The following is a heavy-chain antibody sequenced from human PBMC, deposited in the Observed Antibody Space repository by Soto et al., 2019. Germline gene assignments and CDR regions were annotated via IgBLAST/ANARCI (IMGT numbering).Heavy chain of an antibody. CDR2: INPSGST. CDR1: GGSFSGYY. Sequence: SETLSLTCAVYGGSFSGYYWSWIRQPPGTGLEWIGEINPSGSTNSNPSLKSRVTISVDTSKNQFSLKLSSVTAADTAVYYCARARITGTTFLPPDPRGQGTLVPVSS. V-gene: IGHV4-34*01. CDR3: ARARITGTTFLPPDP. J-gene: IGHJ5*02. D-gene: IGHD1-7*01.